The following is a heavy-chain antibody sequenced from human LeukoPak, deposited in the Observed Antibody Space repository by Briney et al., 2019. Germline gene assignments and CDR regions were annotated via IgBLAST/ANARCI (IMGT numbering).Heavy chain of an antibody. CDR2: ISGSGGST. V-gene: IGHV3-23*01. D-gene: IGHD6-19*01. Sequence: GGSLRLSCAASGFTFSSYAMSWVRQAPGKGLEWVSAISGSGGSTYYADSVKGRFTISRDSSKNTLYLQMNSLRAEDTAVYYCAKFISSGRRGGFDCWGQGTLVTVSS. CDR3: AKFISSGRRGGFDC. J-gene: IGHJ4*02. CDR1: GFTFSSYA.